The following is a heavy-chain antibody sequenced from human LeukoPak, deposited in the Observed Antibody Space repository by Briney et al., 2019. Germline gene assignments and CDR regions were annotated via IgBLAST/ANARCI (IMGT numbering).Heavy chain of an antibody. Sequence: SVKVSCKASGYTFTSYYMHWVRQAPGQGLEWMGIINPSGGSASYAQKFQGRVTMTRDTSTSTIYMELSSLRSEDTAVYYCARDEGYRSSISCYFFDYWGQGTLVTVSS. J-gene: IGHJ4*02. CDR1: GYTFTSYY. D-gene: IGHD2-2*01. CDR2: INPSGGSA. V-gene: IGHV1-46*03. CDR3: ARDEGYRSSISCYFFDY.